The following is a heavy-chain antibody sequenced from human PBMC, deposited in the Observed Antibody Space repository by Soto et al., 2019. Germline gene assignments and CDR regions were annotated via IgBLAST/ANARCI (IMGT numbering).Heavy chain of an antibody. CDR1: GYTFTHYF. J-gene: IGHJ4*02. V-gene: IGHV1-2*02. CDR2: INPKSGDT. Sequence: QVRLMQSGPEVRRPGASVTVSCKASGYTFTHYFIHWVRRAPGQGLEWMGYINPKSGDTHYSQTFRGRVSMTRDTSTDTANMGLSSLKSDDTAVYFCARVPGHKNSRGDFWGQGPPITVSS. D-gene: IGHD1-7*01. CDR3: ARVPGHKNSRGDF.